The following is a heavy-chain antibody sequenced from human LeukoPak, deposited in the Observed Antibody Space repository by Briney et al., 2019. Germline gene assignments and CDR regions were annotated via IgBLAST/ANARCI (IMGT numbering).Heavy chain of an antibody. CDR1: GSSMNLYS. J-gene: IGHJ4*02. V-gene: IGHV4-59*12. CDR3: ARLDEYSYGYYFDY. CDR2: MYYSGTT. D-gene: IGHD5-18*01. Sequence: SETLSLTCSVSGSSMNLYSWNWIRQSPGKGLEWIAYMYYSGTTNYNPSLENRAAISLDLSRHQFSLRLNSVTAADTAVYYCARLDEYSYGYYFDYWGQGTLVTVSS.